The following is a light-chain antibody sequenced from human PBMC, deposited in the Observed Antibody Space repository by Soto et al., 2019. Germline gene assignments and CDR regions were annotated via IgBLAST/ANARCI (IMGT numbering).Light chain of an antibody. CDR1: SGDVGGYNY. Sequence: QSVLTQPASVSGSPGQSITISCTGTSGDVGGYNYVSWYQHHPGKAPKLMIYEVNHRPSGVSDRFSGSKSGNTASLTISGLQAEDEADYYCSSSAGSNNLGVFGGGTKVTVL. J-gene: IGLJ2*01. V-gene: IGLV2-14*01. CDR2: EVN. CDR3: SSSAGSNNLGV.